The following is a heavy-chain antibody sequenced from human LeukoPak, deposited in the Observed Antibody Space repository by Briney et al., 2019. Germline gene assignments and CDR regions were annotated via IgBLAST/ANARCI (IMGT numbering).Heavy chain of an antibody. CDR2: IYTSGTS. V-gene: IGHV4-61*09. CDR3: ASSWFGELFSFDY. J-gene: IGHJ4*02. Sequence: SETLSLTCTVSGGSISSGSYYWSWIRQPVGKEREWIGHIYTSGTSNYNPSLRSRVTISQDTSKNQFSLKLSSVTAADTAVYYCASSWFGELFSFDYWGQGTLVTVSS. CDR1: GGSISSGSYY. D-gene: IGHD3-10*01.